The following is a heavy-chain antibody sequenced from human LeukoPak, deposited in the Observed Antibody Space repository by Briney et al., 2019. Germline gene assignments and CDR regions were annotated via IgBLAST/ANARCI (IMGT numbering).Heavy chain of an antibody. D-gene: IGHD6-19*01. CDR1: GYTFTTYD. CDR2: MNPNSGNT. V-gene: IGHV1-8*01. Sequence: ASVKVSCKASGYTFTTYDINWVRQATGQGLEWMGWMNPNSGNTGYTQKFQGRVTMTRNTSISTAYMELSSLRSEDTAVHYCARGRGSGHKENWFDPWGQGTLVTVSS. CDR3: ARGRGSGHKENWFDP. J-gene: IGHJ5*02.